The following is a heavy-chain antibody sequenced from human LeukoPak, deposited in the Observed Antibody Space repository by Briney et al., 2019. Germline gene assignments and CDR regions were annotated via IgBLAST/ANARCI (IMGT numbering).Heavy chain of an antibody. Sequence: PGGSLRLSCAASGFIFSDFWMTWVRQAPGKGLEWVANMNRDGSEKHYVDSVKGRFTISRDNAKNLLFLQMNNLRAEDTAVYYCARDDYGGLDYWGQGTLVTVSS. CDR2: MNRDGSEK. CDR3: ARDDYGGLDY. J-gene: IGHJ4*02. CDR1: GFIFSDFW. V-gene: IGHV3-7*01. D-gene: IGHD4-23*01.